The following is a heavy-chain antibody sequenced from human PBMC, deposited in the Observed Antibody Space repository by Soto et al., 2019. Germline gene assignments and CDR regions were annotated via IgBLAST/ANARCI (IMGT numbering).Heavy chain of an antibody. Sequence: ALSVTCAVSGGSSSSGGYSWSWIRQPPGKGLEWIGYIYHSGSTYYNPSLKSRVTISVDRSKNQFSLKLSSVTAADTAVYYCARGRVVGATTFDYWGQGTLVPVSS. CDR3: ARGRVVGATTFDY. CDR1: GGSSSSGGYS. D-gene: IGHD1-26*01. J-gene: IGHJ4*02. CDR2: IYHSGST. V-gene: IGHV4-30-2*01.